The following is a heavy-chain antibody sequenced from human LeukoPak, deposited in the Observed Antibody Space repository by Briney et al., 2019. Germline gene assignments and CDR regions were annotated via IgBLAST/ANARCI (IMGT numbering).Heavy chain of an antibody. CDR3: AKISRRVAFDI. J-gene: IGHJ3*02. CDR1: GFTFSIYG. CDR2: IRYEGSNK. V-gene: IGHV3-30*02. Sequence: PGGSLRLSCAASGFTFSIYGMHWVRQAPGKGLEGVAVIRYEGSNKYCADSVKGRFTIYRDNSKNTLYLQMNSLRAEDTAVYYCAKISRRVAFDIWGQGTMLTVSS.